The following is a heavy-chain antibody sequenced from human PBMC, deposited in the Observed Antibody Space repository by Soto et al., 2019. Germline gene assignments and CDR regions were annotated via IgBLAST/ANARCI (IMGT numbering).Heavy chain of an antibody. J-gene: IGHJ4*02. D-gene: IGHD6-6*01. V-gene: IGHV1-69*04. Sequence: SVKVSCKASGGTFSSYTISWVRQAPGQGLEWMGRIIPILGIANYARKFQGRVTITADKSTSTAYMELSSLRSEDTAVYYCARDLDEQLAFDYWGQGTLVTVSS. CDR2: IIPILGIA. CDR1: GGTFSSYT. CDR3: ARDLDEQLAFDY.